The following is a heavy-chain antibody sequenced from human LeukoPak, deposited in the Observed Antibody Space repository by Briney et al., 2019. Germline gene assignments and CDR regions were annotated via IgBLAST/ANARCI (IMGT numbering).Heavy chain of an antibody. V-gene: IGHV3-74*01. Sequence: TGGSLRLSCAASGFTFSSYWMHWVRQAPGKGLVRVSRINSDASSTTYADSVKGRFTISRDNAKNTLYLQMNSLRAEDTAVYYCARIAAALDYWGQGTLVTVSS. CDR2: INSDASST. D-gene: IGHD2-21*01. CDR1: GFTFSSYW. CDR3: ARIAAALDY. J-gene: IGHJ4*02.